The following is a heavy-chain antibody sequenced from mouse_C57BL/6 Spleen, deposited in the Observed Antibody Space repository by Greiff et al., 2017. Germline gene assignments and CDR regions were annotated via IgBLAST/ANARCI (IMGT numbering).Heavy chain of an antibody. V-gene: IGHV6-3*01. D-gene: IGHD1-1*01. J-gene: IGHJ3*01. CDR2: IRLKSDNYAT. CDR3: TGTVVERFAY. Sequence: EVKLMESGGGLVQPGGSMKLSCVASGFTFSNYWMNWVRQSPEKGLEWVAQIRLKSDNYATHYAESVKGRFTISRDDSKSSVYLQMNNLRAEDTGIYYCTGTVVERFAYWGQGTLVTVSA. CDR1: GFTFSNYW.